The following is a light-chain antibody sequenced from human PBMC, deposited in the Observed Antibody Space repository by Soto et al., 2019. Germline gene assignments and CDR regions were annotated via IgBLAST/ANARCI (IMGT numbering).Light chain of an antibody. J-gene: IGKJ5*01. CDR2: KSS. Sequence: EVVMTQSPATLSVSPGERATLSCRASQSVSSNLARYQQKPGQAPRLLIYKSSTRATGIQARFSGSGSGTDCTLTIGSLQSEDFAVYYCQQYNTWHTFGQGTRLETK. CDR1: QSVSSN. V-gene: IGKV3-15*01. CDR3: QQYNTWHT.